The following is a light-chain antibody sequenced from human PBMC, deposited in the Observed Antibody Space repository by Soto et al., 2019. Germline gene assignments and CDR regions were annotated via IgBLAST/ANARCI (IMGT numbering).Light chain of an antibody. J-gene: IGLJ2*01. CDR3: QTWGTGIRV. CDR2: LNSDGSH. V-gene: IGLV4-69*01. Sequence: QLVLTQSPSASASLGASVKLTCTLSSGHSSYAIAWHQQQPEKGPRYLMKLNSDGSHSKGDGFPDRFSGSSSGAERYLTISSLQSEDEGDYYCQTWGTGIRVFGGGTKLTVL. CDR1: SGHSSYA.